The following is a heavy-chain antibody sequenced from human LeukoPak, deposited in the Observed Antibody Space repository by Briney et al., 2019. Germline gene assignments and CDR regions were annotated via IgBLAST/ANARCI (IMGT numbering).Heavy chain of an antibody. D-gene: IGHD4-11*01. V-gene: IGHV4-59*08. J-gene: IGHJ5*02. CDR2: IYYSGST. CDR1: GGSISSYY. Sequence: SETLSLTCTVSGGSISSYYWSWIRQPPGKGLEWIGYIYYSGSTNYNPSLKSRVTISVDTSKNQFSLKLSSVTAADTAVYYCERHPTVTTNWFDPWGQGTLVTVSS. CDR3: ERHPTVTTNWFDP.